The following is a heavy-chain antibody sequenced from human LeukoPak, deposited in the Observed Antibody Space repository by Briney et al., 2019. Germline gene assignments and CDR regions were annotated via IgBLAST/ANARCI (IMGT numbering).Heavy chain of an antibody. D-gene: IGHD3-10*01. CDR3: ARDFHGSGTYHTIDP. V-gene: IGHV3-11*04. CDR2: IDRSGSII. J-gene: IGHJ5*02. CDR1: GFTLSDYY. Sequence: GGSLRLSCAASGFTLSDYYMSWIRQAPGKALEWVSYIDRSGSIIKYTDSVKGRFTISRDDAKNSLSLQMNSLRAEDTAVYYCARDFHGSGTYHTIDPWGQGTLVTVSS.